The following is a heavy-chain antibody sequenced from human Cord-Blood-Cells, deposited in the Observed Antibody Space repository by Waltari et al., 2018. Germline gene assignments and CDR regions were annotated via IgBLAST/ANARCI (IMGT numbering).Heavy chain of an antibody. J-gene: IGHJ3*02. CDR2: ISSSSSAI. CDR1: GFTFSSYS. CDR3: ARDHEELQAFDI. D-gene: IGHD1-7*01. V-gene: IGHV3-48*01. Sequence: EVQLVESGGGLVQPGGSLRLSCAASGFTFSSYSMNWVRQAPGKGLEWVSYISSSSSAIYYADSVKGRFTISRDNAKNSLYLQMNSLRAEDTAVYYCARDHEELQAFDIWGQGTMVTVSS.